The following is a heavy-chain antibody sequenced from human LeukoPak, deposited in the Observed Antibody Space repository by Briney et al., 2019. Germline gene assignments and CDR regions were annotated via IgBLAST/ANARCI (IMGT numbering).Heavy chain of an antibody. D-gene: IGHD6-19*01. CDR3: TTERRESSGWCNWCFDY. CDR2: VKSKTDGGTT. CDR1: GFTFSNAW. V-gene: IGHV3-15*01. Sequence: PGGSLRLSCEVSGFTFSNAWMSWVRQAPGKGLEWVGRVKSKTDGGTTDYGAPVKGRFTISRDDSKNTLYLQMNNLKSEDTAVYYCTTERRESSGWCNWCFDYWGQGTLVTLSS. J-gene: IGHJ4*02.